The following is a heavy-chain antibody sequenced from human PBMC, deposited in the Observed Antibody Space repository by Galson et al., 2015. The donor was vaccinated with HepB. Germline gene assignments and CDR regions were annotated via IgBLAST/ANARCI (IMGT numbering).Heavy chain of an antibody. CDR2: VTSSAGSI. CDR3: ARPDGSYGNGYYYYYGMDV. J-gene: IGHJ6*02. CDR1: GFAFSNYE. V-gene: IGHV3-48*03. Sequence: SLRLSCAASGFAFSNYEMNWVRQAPGKGLEWISYVTSSAGSIYYADSVKGRFTISRDNAKNSLYLQMNSLRAEDTGVYYCARPDGSYGNGYYYYYGMDVWGQGTTVTVSS. D-gene: IGHD5-18*01.